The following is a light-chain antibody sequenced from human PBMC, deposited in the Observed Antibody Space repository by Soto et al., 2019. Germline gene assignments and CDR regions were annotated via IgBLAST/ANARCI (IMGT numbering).Light chain of an antibody. CDR3: QQYNSYAYT. CDR1: QSISSW. V-gene: IGKV1-5*01. Sequence: DIQMTQSPSTLSASVGDRVTITCRASQSISSWLAWYQQKPGKAPKLLIYDASSLESLVPSRFSGSGSGTEFTLSISSLQPDDFATYSGQQYNSYAYTFGQGTKLEI. CDR2: DAS. J-gene: IGKJ2*01.